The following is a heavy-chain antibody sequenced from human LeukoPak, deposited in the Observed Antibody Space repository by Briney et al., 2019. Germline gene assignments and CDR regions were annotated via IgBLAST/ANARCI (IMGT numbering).Heavy chain of an antibody. CDR1: GGSISSYY. J-gene: IGHJ3*01. Sequence: SETLSLTCTVSGGSISSYYWSWIRQPPGKGLEWIGYIYYSGSTNYNPSLKSRVTISVDTSKNQFSLKLSSVTAADTAVYYCAREKQQLTGDAFDVWGQGTMVTVSS. V-gene: IGHV4-59*01. CDR2: IYYSGST. CDR3: AREKQQLTGDAFDV. D-gene: IGHD6-13*01.